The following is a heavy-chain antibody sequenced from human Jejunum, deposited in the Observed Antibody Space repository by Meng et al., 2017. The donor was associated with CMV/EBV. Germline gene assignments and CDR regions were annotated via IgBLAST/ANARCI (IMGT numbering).Heavy chain of an antibody. Sequence: SGLTFSNYAMSWVRQAPGKGLDWVSAITGGGGNIHYADSVRGRFTISRDNSKNTLFLQMNSLRAEDTAVYYCAKELYNYGFRGFDYWGQGTLVTVSS. D-gene: IGHD5-18*01. V-gene: IGHV3-23*01. CDR2: ITGGGGNI. J-gene: IGHJ4*02. CDR1: GLTFSNYA. CDR3: AKELYNYGFRGFDY.